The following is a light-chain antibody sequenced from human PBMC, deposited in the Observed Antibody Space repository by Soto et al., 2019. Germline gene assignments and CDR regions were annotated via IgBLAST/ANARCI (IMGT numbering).Light chain of an antibody. CDR1: QSVTTY. V-gene: IGKV3-11*01. CDR3: QQYDNLPLT. J-gene: IGKJ4*01. CDR2: DAS. Sequence: EVVLTQSPGTLSLSPGERASLSCRASQSVTTYLAWYQQKPGQAPRLLIYDASDRATGIPARFSGSGSGTDFTLTISSLEPEDFAVYYCQQYDNLPLTFGGGTKVEIK.